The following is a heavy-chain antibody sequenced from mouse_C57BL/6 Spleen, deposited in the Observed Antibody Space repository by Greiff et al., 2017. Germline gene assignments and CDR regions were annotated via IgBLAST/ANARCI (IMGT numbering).Heavy chain of an antibody. Sequence: QVQLQQPGTELVKPGASVKLSCKASGYTFTSYWMHWVKQRPGQGLEWIGNINPSNGGTNYNEKFKSKATLTADKSSSTAYMQLSSLTSEDSAVYYCARRTTVVATDYDMDYWGQGTSVTVSS. J-gene: IGHJ4*01. D-gene: IGHD1-1*01. CDR2: INPSNGGT. CDR1: GYTFTSYW. V-gene: IGHV1-53*01. CDR3: ARRTTVVATDYDMDY.